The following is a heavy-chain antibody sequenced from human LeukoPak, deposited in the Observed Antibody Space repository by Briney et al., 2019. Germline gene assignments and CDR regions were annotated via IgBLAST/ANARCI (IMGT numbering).Heavy chain of an antibody. Sequence: PSETPSLTCTVSGGSISNYYWSWIRQPPGKGLEWIGYIDYSGTTNYNPSLKSRVTISLDTSKNQFSLKLSSVTAADTAVYYCARVGGRSRAVDYWGQGTLVTVSS. V-gene: IGHV4-59*01. J-gene: IGHJ4*02. D-gene: IGHD1-26*01. CDR2: IDYSGTT. CDR1: GGSISNYY. CDR3: ARVGGRSRAVDY.